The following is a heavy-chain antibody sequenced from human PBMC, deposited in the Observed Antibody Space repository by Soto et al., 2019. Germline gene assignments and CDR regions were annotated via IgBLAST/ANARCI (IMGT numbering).Heavy chain of an antibody. CDR1: GFTFTSYG. CDR3: ATVEYSGSYFAY. J-gene: IGHJ4*02. Sequence: QVQLVESGGGVVQPGRSLRLSCAASGFTFTSYGMHWVRQAPGKGLEWVAVISYDGSNKYYADSVKGRFTISRDNSKNTLSLLMNSLRAEDTAVYFCATVEYSGSYFAYWGQGTLVTVSS. CDR2: ISYDGSNK. V-gene: IGHV3-30*03. D-gene: IGHD1-26*01.